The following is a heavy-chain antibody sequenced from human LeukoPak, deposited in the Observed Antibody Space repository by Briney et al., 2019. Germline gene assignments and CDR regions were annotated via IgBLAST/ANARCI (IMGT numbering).Heavy chain of an antibody. CDR3: ARAPRDDIAVVPVDY. CDR2: ISAYNGNT. Sequence: ASVKVSCKASGYTFTSYGISWVRQAPGQGLEWMGWISAYNGNTNYAQKLQGRVTMTTDTSTSTAYMELRSLRSDDTAVYYCARAPRDDIAVVPVDYWGQGTLVTVSS. J-gene: IGHJ4*02. V-gene: IGHV1-18*01. CDR1: GYTFTSYG. D-gene: IGHD2-2*01.